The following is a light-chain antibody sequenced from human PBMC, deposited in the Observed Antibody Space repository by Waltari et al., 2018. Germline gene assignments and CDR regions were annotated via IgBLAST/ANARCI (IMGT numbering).Light chain of an antibody. V-gene: IGKV3-20*01. J-gene: IGKJ1*01. CDR2: GAS. Sequence: EIVLTQSPGTLSLSPGERATLPCRASQSVSSSYLAWYQQKPGQAPRVLIQGASNRATGIPDRFSGSGSGTDFTLTISRLEPEDFAVYYCQQYGSSPWTFGQGTKVEIK. CDR1: QSVSSSY. CDR3: QQYGSSPWT.